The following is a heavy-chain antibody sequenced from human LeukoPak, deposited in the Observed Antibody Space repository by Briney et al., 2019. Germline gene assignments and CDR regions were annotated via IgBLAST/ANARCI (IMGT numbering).Heavy chain of an antibody. Sequence: SETLSLTCAVYGESFSAYYWTWIRQPPGKGLEWIGEINHSGSTNYNPSLKSRVTISVDASKNQFSLKLSSVTAADTAVYYCARGQHPQLPPRVEMATIYYGMDVWGQGTTVTVSS. J-gene: IGHJ6*02. CDR2: INHSGST. CDR1: GESFSAYY. CDR3: ARGQHPQLPPRVEMATIYYGMDV. V-gene: IGHV4-34*01. D-gene: IGHD5-24*01.